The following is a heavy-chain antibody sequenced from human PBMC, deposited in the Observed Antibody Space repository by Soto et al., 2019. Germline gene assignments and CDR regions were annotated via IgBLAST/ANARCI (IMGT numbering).Heavy chain of an antibody. CDR1: GFTFSSYW. D-gene: IGHD4-17*01. V-gene: IGHV3-7*05. CDR3: ARLDYGDIPSVLRY. Sequence: GGSLRLSCAASGFTFSSYWMSWVRQAPGKGLEWVANIKQDGSEKYYVDSVKGRFTISRDNAKNSLYLQMNSLRAEDTAVYYCARLDYGDIPSVLRYWGQGTLVTVSS. CDR2: IKQDGSEK. J-gene: IGHJ4*02.